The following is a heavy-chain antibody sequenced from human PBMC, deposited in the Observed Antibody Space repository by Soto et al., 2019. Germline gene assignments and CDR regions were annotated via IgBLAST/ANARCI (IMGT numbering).Heavy chain of an antibody. D-gene: IGHD2-15*01. J-gene: IGHJ4*02. CDR1: GGTFSSYA. V-gene: IGHV1-69*01. Sequence: QVQLVQSGAEVKKPGSSVKVSCKASGGTFSSYAISWVRQAPGQGLEWMGGIIPIFGTANYGQKFQGRVTFPADESTSTAYMELSSVRFEDTAVYYCAGVSVAGDYYFDYWGQGSLVTVSS. CDR2: IIPIFGTA. CDR3: AGVSVAGDYYFDY.